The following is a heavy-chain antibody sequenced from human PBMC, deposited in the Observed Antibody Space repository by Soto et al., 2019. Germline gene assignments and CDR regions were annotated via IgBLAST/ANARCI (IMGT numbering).Heavy chain of an antibody. CDR2: ISYDGSNK. CDR1: GFTFSSYG. J-gene: IGHJ4*02. Sequence: VQLVESGGGVVQPGRSLRLSCAASGFTFSSYGMHWVRQAPGKGLEWVAVISYDGSNKYYADSVKGRFTISRDNSKNTLYLQMNSLRAEDTAVYYCAKPPDTTVTDYWGQGTLVTVSS. V-gene: IGHV3-30*18. D-gene: IGHD4-17*01. CDR3: AKPPDTTVTDY.